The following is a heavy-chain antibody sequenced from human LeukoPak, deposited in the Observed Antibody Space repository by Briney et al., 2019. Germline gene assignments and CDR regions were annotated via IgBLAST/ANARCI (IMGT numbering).Heavy chain of an antibody. V-gene: IGHV3-23*01. J-gene: IGHJ4*02. CDR2: ISATGAST. CDR1: GFIFSKYA. CDR3: AKDLWHLVRMIDH. Sequence: GGSLRLCCEGSGFIFSKYAMNWVRQAPGKGLEWVSAISATGASTYYIDSVKGRFTISRDNSNNTLYLQMNSLRAEDTARYYCAKDLWHLVRMIDHWGQGILVIAST. D-gene: IGHD6-6*01.